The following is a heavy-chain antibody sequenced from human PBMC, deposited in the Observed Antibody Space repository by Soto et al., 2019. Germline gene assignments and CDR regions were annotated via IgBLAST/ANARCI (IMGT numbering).Heavy chain of an antibody. J-gene: IGHJ2*01. CDR1: GYTFSSYY. CDR3: AREKGPRLSEQYFDL. CDR2: INPSPGSV. D-gene: IGHD6-25*01. Sequence: QVLLVQSGAEVKKPGASVKVSCKASGYTFSSYYLHWVRQAPGQGLEWMGIINPSPGSVSYAQKSQDRPTMTNETSTNTVSRELSSLRSDDSAVYSCAREKGPRLSEQYFDLWGRGTLVTVSS. V-gene: IGHV1-46*01.